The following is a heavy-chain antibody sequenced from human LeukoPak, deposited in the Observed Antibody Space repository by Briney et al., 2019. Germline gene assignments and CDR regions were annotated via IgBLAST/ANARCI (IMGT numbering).Heavy chain of an antibody. Sequence: GASVKVSFKTSGYPFSTWEINWVRQAAGQGLEWLGWVHPDSGNTDYAQKFRGRVTMSRDTSTSTAYMELSSLRSEDTAVYYCARDHPDIVATISWFDPWGQGTLVTVSS. CDR2: VHPDSGNT. V-gene: IGHV1-8*01. CDR1: GYPFSTWE. J-gene: IGHJ5*02. CDR3: ARDHPDIVATISWFDP. D-gene: IGHD5-12*01.